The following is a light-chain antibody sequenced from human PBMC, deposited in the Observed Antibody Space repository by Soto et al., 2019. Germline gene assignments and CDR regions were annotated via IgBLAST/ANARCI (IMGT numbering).Light chain of an antibody. CDR2: DAS. J-gene: IGKJ1*01. CDR3: QHYGGVWT. V-gene: IGKV1-5*01. CDR1: QTIMTY. Sequence: DIQMTQSPSSLSASVGDEFTITCRASQTIMTYLNWYQLKPGTPPRLLIYDASSLESGVPSRFSGSGSATEFILTISSLQPDDFATYHCQHYGGVWTFGQGTKVDIK.